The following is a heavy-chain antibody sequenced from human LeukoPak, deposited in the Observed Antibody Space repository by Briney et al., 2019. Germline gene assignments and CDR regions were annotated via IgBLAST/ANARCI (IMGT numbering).Heavy chain of an antibody. CDR3: ARDNRYFDWLLESRYFDY. Sequence: SETLSLTCTVSGGSISSSSYYWGWIRQPPGKGLEWIGSIYYSGSTYYNPSLKSRVTISVDTSKNQFSLKLSSVTAADTAVYYCARDNRYFDWLLESRYFDYWGQGTLVTVSS. V-gene: IGHV4-39*07. CDR1: GGSISSSSYY. J-gene: IGHJ4*02. D-gene: IGHD3-9*01. CDR2: IYYSGST.